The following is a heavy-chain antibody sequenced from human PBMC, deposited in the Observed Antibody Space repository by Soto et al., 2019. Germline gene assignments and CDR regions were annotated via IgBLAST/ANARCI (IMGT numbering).Heavy chain of an antibody. CDR3: ARDLSWGSNWYYYMDV. V-gene: IGHV3-48*01. Sequence: EVQLVESGGGLVQPGGSLRLSCATSGFILSDCAMNWVRQAPGKGLEWVSYISSSSSVIDYADSVKGRFTVSRDNARNXLYLXMXSLRAEDTAVYYCARDLSWGSNWYYYMDVWGKGTTVTVSS. CDR2: ISSSSSVI. D-gene: IGHD7-27*01. CDR1: GFILSDCA. J-gene: IGHJ6*03.